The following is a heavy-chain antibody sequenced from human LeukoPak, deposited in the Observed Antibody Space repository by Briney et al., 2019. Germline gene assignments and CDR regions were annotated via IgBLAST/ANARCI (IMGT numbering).Heavy chain of an antibody. J-gene: IGHJ4*02. CDR2: IKQDGSEK. Sequence: GGSLRLSCAASGFTFSSYWMSWVRQAPGKGLEWAANIKQDGSEKYYVDSVRGRFTISRDNAKNSLYLQMNSLRAEDTAVYYCAPGWYQFDYWGQGTLVTVSS. CDR1: GFTFSSYW. CDR3: APGWYQFDY. D-gene: IGHD6-19*01. V-gene: IGHV3-7*05.